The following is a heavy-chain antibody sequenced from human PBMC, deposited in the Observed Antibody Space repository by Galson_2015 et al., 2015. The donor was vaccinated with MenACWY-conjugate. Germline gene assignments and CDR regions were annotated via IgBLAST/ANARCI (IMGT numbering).Heavy chain of an antibody. J-gene: IGHJ4*02. Sequence: SEPLSLTCAVSGGSISSSNWWSWVRQPPGKGLERIGEIYHSGSTNYNPSLKSRVTISVDKSKNQFSLKLSSVTAADTAVYYCARVGSSWYFDYWGQGTLVTVSS. V-gene: IGHV4-4*02. CDR3: ARVGSSWYFDY. CDR2: IYHSGST. CDR1: GGSISSSNW. D-gene: IGHD6-13*01.